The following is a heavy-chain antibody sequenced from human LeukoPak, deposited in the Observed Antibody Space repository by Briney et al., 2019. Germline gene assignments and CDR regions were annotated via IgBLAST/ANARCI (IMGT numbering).Heavy chain of an antibody. CDR1: GFTFSSYA. D-gene: IGHD6-13*01. CDR3: ARATIAAAAPNWFDP. V-gene: IGHV3-30-3*01. Sequence: GGSLRLSCAASGFTFSSYAMHWVRQAPGKGLEWVAVISYDGSNKYYADSVKGRFTISRDNSKNTLYLQMNSLRAEDTAVYYCARATIAAAAPNWFDPWGQGTLVTVSS. J-gene: IGHJ5*02. CDR2: ISYDGSNK.